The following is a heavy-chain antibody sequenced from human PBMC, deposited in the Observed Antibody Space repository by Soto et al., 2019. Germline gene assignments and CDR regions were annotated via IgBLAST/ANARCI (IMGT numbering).Heavy chain of an antibody. J-gene: IGHJ4*02. CDR2: INVGNGNT. CDR1: GYTFTSYS. Sequence: ASVKVSCKTSGYTFTSYSMHWVRQAPGQRLEWMGWINVGNGNTKYSQNLQGRVTIYQDTSASTAYMGLSSLTSEDTAVYYCSRVDPGETSPFDHWGQGTLVTVSS. D-gene: IGHD3-10*01. CDR3: SRVDPGETSPFDH. V-gene: IGHV1-3*01.